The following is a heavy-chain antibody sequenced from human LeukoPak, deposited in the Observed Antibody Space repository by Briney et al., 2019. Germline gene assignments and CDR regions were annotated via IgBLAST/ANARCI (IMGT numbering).Heavy chain of an antibody. CDR2: ILPIFGTA. J-gene: IGHJ4*02. Sequence: SVKVSCKASGGTFISYAISWVRQAPGQGLEWRGGILPIFGTANYAQKFQGRVTITTDESTSTAYMELSSLRSEDTAVYYCARDRGSTIFGVAQHFDYWGQGTLVTVSS. CDR1: GGTFISYA. CDR3: ARDRGSTIFGVAQHFDY. V-gene: IGHV1-69*05. D-gene: IGHD3-3*01.